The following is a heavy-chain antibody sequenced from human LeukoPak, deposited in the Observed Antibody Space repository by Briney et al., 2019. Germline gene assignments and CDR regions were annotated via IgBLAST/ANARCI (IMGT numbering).Heavy chain of an antibody. D-gene: IGHD3-9*01. Sequence: GGSLRLSCAASGFTFSKYAMSWVRQAPGKGLEWVSAITGSGGNTYYADSVKGRFTISRDNSKNTVFLQMNSLRAEDTAVYYCAKWGDYDVLTGYYVSDYWGQGTLVTVSS. CDR1: GFTFSKYA. V-gene: IGHV3-23*01. J-gene: IGHJ4*02. CDR3: AKWGDYDVLTGYYVSDY. CDR2: ITGSGGNT.